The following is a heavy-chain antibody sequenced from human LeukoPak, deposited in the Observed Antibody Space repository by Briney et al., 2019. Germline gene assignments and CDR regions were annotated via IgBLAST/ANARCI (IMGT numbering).Heavy chain of an antibody. CDR2: IIPIFGTA. J-gene: IGHJ3*02. CDR3: ARPYDSSGYYRDAFDI. CDR1: GYTFTGYY. Sequence: SVKVSCKASGYTFTGYYIHWVRQAPGQGLEWMGWIIPIFGTANYAQKFQGRVTITADKSTSTAYMELSSLRSEDTAVYYCARPYDSSGYYRDAFDIWGQGTMVTVSS. D-gene: IGHD3-22*01. V-gene: IGHV1-69*06.